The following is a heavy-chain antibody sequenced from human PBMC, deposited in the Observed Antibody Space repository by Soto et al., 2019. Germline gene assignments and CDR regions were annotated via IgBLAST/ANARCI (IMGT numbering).Heavy chain of an antibody. D-gene: IGHD3-10*01. Sequence: QVRLVQSGAEVNKPGSSVKVSCKASGDTFSSYSISWVRQAPGQGLEWMGGIVPIFGTTVYAPRLQGRLTITAEGPTSTSDMELSGLTFEDTAVYYCAANSLGGGSQGDVWGQGTTVTVSS. CDR1: GDTFSSYS. CDR3: AANSLGGGSQGDV. J-gene: IGHJ6*02. V-gene: IGHV1-69*01. CDR2: IVPIFGTT.